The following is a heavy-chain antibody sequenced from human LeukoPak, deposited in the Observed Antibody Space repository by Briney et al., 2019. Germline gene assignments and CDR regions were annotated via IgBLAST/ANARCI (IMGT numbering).Heavy chain of an antibody. CDR3: ARSPVMYGEFGGRFDP. D-gene: IGHD4-17*01. Sequence: SETLSLTCTVSGGSINNYYWSWIRQPPGKRLEWIGRITYSGSTNYNPSLKSRATISVGTSSNQFSLKLSSVTAVDTAMYYCARSPVMYGEFGGRFDPWGQGALVTVSS. CDR1: GGSINNYY. J-gene: IGHJ5*02. CDR2: ITYSGST. V-gene: IGHV4-59*12.